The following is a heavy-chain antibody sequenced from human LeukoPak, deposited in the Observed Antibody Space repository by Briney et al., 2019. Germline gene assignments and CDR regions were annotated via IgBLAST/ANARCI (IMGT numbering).Heavy chain of an antibody. CDR3: AKLGRNYFDY. Sequence: GGSLRLSCAASAFTFSDYYMNWIRQAPGKGLEWVSYISSSGSAIYYADSVKGRFTISRDNAKNSLYLQMNSLRAEDTGVYYCAKLGRNYFDYWGQGTLVTVSS. CDR2: ISSSGSAI. V-gene: IGHV3-11*04. D-gene: IGHD3-10*01. CDR1: AFTFSDYY. J-gene: IGHJ4*02.